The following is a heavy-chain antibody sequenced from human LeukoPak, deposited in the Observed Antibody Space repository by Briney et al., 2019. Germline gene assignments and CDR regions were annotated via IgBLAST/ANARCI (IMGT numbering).Heavy chain of an antibody. CDR3: AKDRDYFVVVVAFDY. D-gene: IGHD2-15*01. CDR2: ISGSGGST. J-gene: IGHJ4*02. V-gene: IGHV3-23*01. CDR1: GFTFSSYG. Sequence: GGTLRLSCAASGFTFSSYGMSWVRQAPGKGLEWVSAISGSGGSTYYADSVKGRFTISRDNSKNTLYLQMNSLRAEDTAVYYCAKDRDYFVVVVAFDYWGQGTLVTVSS.